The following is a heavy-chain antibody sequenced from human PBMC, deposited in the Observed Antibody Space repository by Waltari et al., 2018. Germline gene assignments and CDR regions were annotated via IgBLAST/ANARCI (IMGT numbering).Heavy chain of an antibody. J-gene: IGHJ4*02. CDR3: ARVAVADTFDY. CDR1: GGSIGNYY. V-gene: IGHV4-59*01. Sequence: QVQLQESGPGLVKPSETLSLTCTVSGGSIGNYYWNWIRQPPGKGLEWIGYVFYTGRTNYHPSLKSRVTISVDTSKNQFSLKLSSVTAADTAVYYCARVAVADTFDYWGQGTLVTVSS. D-gene: IGHD6-19*01. CDR2: VFYTGRT.